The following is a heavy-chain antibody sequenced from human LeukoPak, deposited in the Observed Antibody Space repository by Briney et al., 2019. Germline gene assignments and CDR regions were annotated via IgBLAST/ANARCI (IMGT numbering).Heavy chain of an antibody. Sequence: SQTLSLTCDISGDSVSSKSSARNWIRQSPSRGLEWLGRTYYRSKWNYHYAVAVKSRLTINPDTSKNQFSLQLNSVTPEDTAVYYCARNSADLDFWGQGILVTVSS. V-gene: IGHV6-1*01. CDR2: TYYRSKWNY. J-gene: IGHJ4*02. CDR1: GDSVSSKSSA. CDR3: ARNSADLDF. D-gene: IGHD1-26*01.